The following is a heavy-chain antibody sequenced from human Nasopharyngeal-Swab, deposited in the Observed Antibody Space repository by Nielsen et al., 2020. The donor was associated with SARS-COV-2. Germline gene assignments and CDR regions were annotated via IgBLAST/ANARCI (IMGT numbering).Heavy chain of an antibody. D-gene: IGHD5-12*01. J-gene: IGHJ3*02. V-gene: IGHV3-30*07. CDR3: ARGYSGYDDAFDI. Sequence: DSVKGRFTSSRDNSKNTLYLQMNSLRAEDTAVFYCARGYSGYDDAFDIWGQGTMVTVSS.